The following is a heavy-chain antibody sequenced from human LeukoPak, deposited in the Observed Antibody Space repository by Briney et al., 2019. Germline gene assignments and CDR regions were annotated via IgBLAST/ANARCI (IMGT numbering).Heavy chain of an antibody. J-gene: IGHJ4*02. CDR1: GGSISSSSYY. Sequence: SETLSLTCTVSGGSISSSSYYWGWIRQPPGKGLEWIGSIYYSGSTYYNPSLKSRVTISVDTSKNQFSLKLSSVTAADTAVYYCARHRPPPIAAAGPHADFVYWGQGTLVTVSS. D-gene: IGHD6-13*01. CDR2: IYYSGST. V-gene: IGHV4-39*01. CDR3: ARHRPPPIAAAGPHADFVY.